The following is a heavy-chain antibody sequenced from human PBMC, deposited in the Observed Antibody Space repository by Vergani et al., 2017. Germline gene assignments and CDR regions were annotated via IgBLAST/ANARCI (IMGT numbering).Heavy chain of an antibody. J-gene: IGHJ1*01. CDR2: ISSSSSYR. Sequence: EVQLVESGGGLVKPGGSLRLSCIASGFMFGSYSMNWVRQAPGKGLEWVSFISSSSSYRYYADSVKGRFTISRDNGEYSLLLQMNSLRPEDTAVYYCASGVPGYQLATQYFQHWSQGTLVTVSS. V-gene: IGHV3-21*01. CDR1: GFMFGSYS. CDR3: ASGVPGYQLATQYFQH. D-gene: IGHD2-2*01.